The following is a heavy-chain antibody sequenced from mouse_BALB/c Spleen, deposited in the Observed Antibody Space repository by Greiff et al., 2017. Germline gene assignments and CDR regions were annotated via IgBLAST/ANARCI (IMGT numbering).Heavy chain of an antibody. CDR1: GFTFSSFG. J-gene: IGHJ4*01. V-gene: IGHV5-17*02. Sequence: EVQRVESGGGLVQPGGSRKLSCAASGFTFSSFGMHWVRQAPEKGLEWVAYISSGSSTIYYADTVKGRFTISRDNPKNTLFLQMTSLRSEDTAMYYCARWDYYAMDYWGQGTSVNVSS. CDR2: ISSGSSTI. CDR3: ARWDYYAMDY.